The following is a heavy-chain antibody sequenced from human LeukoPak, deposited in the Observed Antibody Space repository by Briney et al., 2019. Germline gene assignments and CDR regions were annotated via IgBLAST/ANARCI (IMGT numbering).Heavy chain of an antibody. D-gene: IGHD1-7*01. CDR2: MNPNSGNT. CDR1: GYTFTHFD. J-gene: IGHJ6*03. Sequence: ASVKVSCKTSGYTFTHFDINWVRPASGHGLEWMGWMNPNSGNTGYAQKFQGRVTITRNTSISTAYMELSSLRSEDTAVYYCARAPSWNYNRYYYYYVDVWGRGTTVTVSS. V-gene: IGHV1-8*03. CDR3: ARAPSWNYNRYYYYYVDV.